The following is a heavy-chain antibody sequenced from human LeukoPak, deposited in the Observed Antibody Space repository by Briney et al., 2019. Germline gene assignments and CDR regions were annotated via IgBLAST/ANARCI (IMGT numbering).Heavy chain of an antibody. J-gene: IGHJ4*02. CDR1: GGSISSYY. V-gene: IGHV4-59*12. CDR2: IYHSGST. D-gene: IGHD6-19*01. Sequence: SETLSLTCTVSGGSISSYYWSWIRQPPGKGLEWIGYIYHSGSTYYNPSLKSRVTISVDRSKNQFSLKLSSVTAADTAVYYCARVAVAGTHYWGQGTLVTVSS. CDR3: ARVAVAGTHY.